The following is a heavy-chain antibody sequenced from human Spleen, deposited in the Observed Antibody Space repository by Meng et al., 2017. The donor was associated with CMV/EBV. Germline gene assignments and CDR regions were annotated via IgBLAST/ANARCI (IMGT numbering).Heavy chain of an antibody. CDR1: GGSVICCRYY. D-gene: IGHD3-16*01. Sequence: LPCSVSGGSVICCRYYWRWIRQPPGKGLEWIGYIHYTGSTNYNTSLKGRVTISADTSKNQFSLKLSSVTTADTALYYCAREQGDFHYWGQGTLVTVSS. J-gene: IGHJ1*01. CDR3: AREQGDFHY. CDR2: IHYTGST. V-gene: IGHV4-61*01.